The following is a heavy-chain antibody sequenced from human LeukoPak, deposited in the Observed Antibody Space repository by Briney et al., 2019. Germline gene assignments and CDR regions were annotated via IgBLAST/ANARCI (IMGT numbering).Heavy chain of an antibody. J-gene: IGHJ4*02. D-gene: IGHD1-26*01. CDR2: ISGGGSST. V-gene: IGHV3-23*01. CDR1: GFTFNSCA. Sequence: GSLRLSCAASGFTFNSCAMNWLGQAPGNGLEWVSAISGGGSSTYYADSVKGRFTISRDNSKNTLLLQMNSLRAEDTAVYYCAKDHVTGANTPLTKWGQGTLVTVSS. CDR3: AKDHVTGANTPLTK.